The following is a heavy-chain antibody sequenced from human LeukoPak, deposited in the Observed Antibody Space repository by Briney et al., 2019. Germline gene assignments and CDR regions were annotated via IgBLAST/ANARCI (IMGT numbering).Heavy chain of an antibody. CDR3: ARWGWGVDV. CDR1: GFTFSGYT. CDR2: ISSSGSTI. V-gene: IGHV3-48*04. Sequence: PGGSLRLSCVGSGFTFSGYTMNWVRQAPGKGLEWVSYISSSGSTIYYADSVKGRFTISRDNAKNSLYLQMNSLRAEDTAVYYCARWGWGVDVWGQGTTVTVSS. J-gene: IGHJ6*02. D-gene: IGHD3-16*01.